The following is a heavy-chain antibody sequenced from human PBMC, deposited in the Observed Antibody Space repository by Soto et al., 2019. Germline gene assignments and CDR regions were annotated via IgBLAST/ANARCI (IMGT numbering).Heavy chain of an antibody. CDR3: ATPEVHCISTFCYFAGFDP. Sequence: QVQLVQSGAEVKKPGASVKVSCKASGYTFTSYDINWVRQATGQGLEWMGWMNPNSGNTGYAQKSQGRVTMTRNTSISTAYMELSSLRSEDTAVYYCATPEVHCISTFCYFAGFDPWGQGTLVTVSS. J-gene: IGHJ5*02. CDR2: MNPNSGNT. D-gene: IGHD2-2*01. CDR1: GYTFTSYD. V-gene: IGHV1-8*01.